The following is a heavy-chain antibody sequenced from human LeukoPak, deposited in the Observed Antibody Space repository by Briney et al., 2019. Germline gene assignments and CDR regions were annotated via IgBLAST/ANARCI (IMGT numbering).Heavy chain of an antibody. Sequence: PGGSLRLSCAASGFTFDDYAMHWVRQAPGKGLEWVSGISWNSGSIGYADSVKGRFTISRDNAKNSLYLQMNSLRAEDMALYYCAKDMSSGYYYFTMDVWGKGTTVTVSS. CDR1: GFTFDDYA. CDR3: AKDMSSGYYYFTMDV. J-gene: IGHJ6*04. D-gene: IGHD3-22*01. CDR2: ISWNSGSI. V-gene: IGHV3-9*03.